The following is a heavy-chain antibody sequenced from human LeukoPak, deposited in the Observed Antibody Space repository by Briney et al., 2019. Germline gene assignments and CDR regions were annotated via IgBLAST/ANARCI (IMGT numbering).Heavy chain of an antibody. CDR3: TSFIVGASRVDH. CDR1: GFTFSGSA. Sequence: PGGSLRLSCATSGFTFSGSAMHWVRQASGKGLEWVGHIKSKANSYATSYAASVKGRFTISRDDSKNTAYLQMRSLKAGDTAVYYCTSFIVGASRVDHWGQGTLVTVSS. D-gene: IGHD1-26*01. V-gene: IGHV3-73*01. J-gene: IGHJ4*02. CDR2: IKSKANSYAT.